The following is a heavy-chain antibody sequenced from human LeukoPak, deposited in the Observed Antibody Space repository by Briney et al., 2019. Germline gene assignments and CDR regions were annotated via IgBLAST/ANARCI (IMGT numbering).Heavy chain of an antibody. J-gene: IGHJ6*03. V-gene: IGHV4-61*02. CDR1: GGSISSSSYY. D-gene: IGHD3-16*01. CDR2: IYTSGST. Sequence: PSETLSLTCTVSGGSISSSSYYWNWIRQPAGKGLEWIGRIYTSGSTNYNPSLKSRVTMSVDTSKNQFSLKLSSVTAADTAVYYCARVIYDYAREAYYYYYMDVWGKGTTVTISS. CDR3: ARVIYDYAREAYYYYYMDV.